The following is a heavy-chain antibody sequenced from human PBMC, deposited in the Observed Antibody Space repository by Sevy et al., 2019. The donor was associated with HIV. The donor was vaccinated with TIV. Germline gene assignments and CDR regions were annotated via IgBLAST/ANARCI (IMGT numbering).Heavy chain of an antibody. CDR1: GFTFSSYW. D-gene: IGHD3-3*01. V-gene: IGHV3-74*01. CDR2: INSDGSST. Sequence: GGSLRLSCAASGFTFSSYWMHWVRQAPGKGLVWVSRINSDGSSTSYADSVKGRFTISRDNAKNTLYLQMNSLGAEDTAVYYCAKSDTIFGVVITRLNYYGMDVWGQGTTVTVSS. CDR3: AKSDTIFGVVITRLNYYGMDV. J-gene: IGHJ6*02.